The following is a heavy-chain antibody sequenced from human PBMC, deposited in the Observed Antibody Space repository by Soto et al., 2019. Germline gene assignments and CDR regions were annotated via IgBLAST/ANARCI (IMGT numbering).Heavy chain of an antibody. D-gene: IGHD1-26*01. CDR3: ARDLAGATANDAFDI. CDR2: ISDSGSN. J-gene: IGHJ3*02. Sequence: SETLSLTCTISGGSISNFYWSWIRQPPGRGLEWIGYISDSGSNNYSPSLRSRVTISVDTSKNQFSLNLRSMTTADTAVYYCARDLAGATANDAFDIWGHGTMVTVSS. CDR1: GGSISNFY. V-gene: IGHV4-59*01.